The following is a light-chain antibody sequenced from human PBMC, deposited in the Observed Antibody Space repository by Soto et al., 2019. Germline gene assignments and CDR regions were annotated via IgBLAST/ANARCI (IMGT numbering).Light chain of an antibody. V-gene: IGLV2-14*01. Sequence: QSVLTQPASVSGSPGQSITISCTGTSSDVGGYNYVSWYQRHPGKAPKLMIYAVSNRPSGVSNRFSGSKSGNTATLTISGLQAEDEADYYCCSYTVSGTYVFGTGTKVTLL. CDR1: SSDVGGYNY. CDR2: AVS. J-gene: IGLJ1*01. CDR3: CSYTVSGTYV.